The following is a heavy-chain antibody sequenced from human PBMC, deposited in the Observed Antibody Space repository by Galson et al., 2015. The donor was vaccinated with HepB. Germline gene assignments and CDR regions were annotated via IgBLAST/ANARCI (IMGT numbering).Heavy chain of an antibody. Sequence: SLRLSCAASGFTFSSYVMNWVRKAPGKGLEWVAVISYDESNKYDADSVKGRVTFSRDNSKNTLYLQMNRLRTEDTAVYYCARCNIGYYGDFDHWCQGTLVTVSS. CDR1: GFTFSSYV. V-gene: IGHV3-30*04. CDR2: ISYDESNK. D-gene: IGHD1-26*01. CDR3: ARCNIGYYGDFDH. J-gene: IGHJ4*02.